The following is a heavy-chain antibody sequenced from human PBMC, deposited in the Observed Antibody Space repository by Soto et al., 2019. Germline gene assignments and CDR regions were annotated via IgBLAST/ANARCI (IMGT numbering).Heavy chain of an antibody. CDR2: ISYDRGER. D-gene: IGHD2-21*02. CDR3: ARDLPLYCRGDCNFDF. CDR1: GFIFSRYG. Sequence: PGGSLRLSCGGSGFIFSRYGMHWVRQAPGKGLEWVTGISYDRGERFYADSVKGRFTISRDNSKNRLDLQMSSLRPEDTAVYYCARDLPLYCRGDCNFDFWGQGTLVTVSS. V-gene: IGHV3-30*03. J-gene: IGHJ4*02.